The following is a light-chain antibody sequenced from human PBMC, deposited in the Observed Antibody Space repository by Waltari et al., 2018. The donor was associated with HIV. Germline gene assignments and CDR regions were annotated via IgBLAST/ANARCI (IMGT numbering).Light chain of an antibody. J-gene: IGKJ2*01. CDR2: WAS. CDR1: QSVLYSSDNKNY. Sequence: DIVMTQSPDSLAVSLGERATINCRSTQSVLYSSDNKNYIAWYQQKPGQPPKLLIYWASIRESGVPDRFSGSGSGTHFTLAISGLQAEDVAVYYCLQYYSTPYTFGQGTKLEI. V-gene: IGKV4-1*01. CDR3: LQYYSTPYT.